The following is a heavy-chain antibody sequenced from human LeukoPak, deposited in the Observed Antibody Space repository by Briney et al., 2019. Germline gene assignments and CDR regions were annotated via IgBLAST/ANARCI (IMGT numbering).Heavy chain of an antibody. Sequence: GGSLRLSCAASGFIFSAYTMKGVRQAPGKGLEWVSSISSGGSYIFYADPLKGRFTISRDNAKNSLYLQMNSLRVEDTAVYYCARGGGHLPSRWGQGTLVTVSS. D-gene: IGHD3-16*01. V-gene: IGHV3-21*01. CDR1: GFIFSAYT. CDR3: ARGGGHLPSR. J-gene: IGHJ4*02. CDR2: ISSGGSYI.